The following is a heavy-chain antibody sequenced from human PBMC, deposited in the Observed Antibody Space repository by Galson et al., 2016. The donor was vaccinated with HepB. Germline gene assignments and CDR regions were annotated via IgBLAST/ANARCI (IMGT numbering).Heavy chain of an antibody. CDR1: GGTFSSYA. CDR2: IIPMFGTV. Sequence: SVKVSCKASGGTFSSYAISWVRQAPGQGLEWMAGIIPMFGTVNYARQFQGRVTITADESTGTTYMELNNLKAQDTAVYYCAISWAYCGSDCYDFEYWGQGTLVTVSS. D-gene: IGHD2-21*02. J-gene: IGHJ4*02. V-gene: IGHV1-69*13. CDR3: AISWAYCGSDCYDFEY.